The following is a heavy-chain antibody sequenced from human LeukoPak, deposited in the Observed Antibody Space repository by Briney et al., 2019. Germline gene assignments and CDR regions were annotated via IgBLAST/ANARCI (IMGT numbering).Heavy chain of an antibody. CDR2: IIPILGIA. CDR1: GGTFSSYA. Sequence: GASVKVSCKASGGTFSSYAISWVRQAPGQGLEWMGWIIPILGIANYAQKFQGRVTITADKSTSTAYMELSSLRSEDTAVYYCARVTGAFDIWGQGTMVTVSS. J-gene: IGHJ3*02. CDR3: ARVTGAFDI. V-gene: IGHV1-69*04. D-gene: IGHD3-16*01.